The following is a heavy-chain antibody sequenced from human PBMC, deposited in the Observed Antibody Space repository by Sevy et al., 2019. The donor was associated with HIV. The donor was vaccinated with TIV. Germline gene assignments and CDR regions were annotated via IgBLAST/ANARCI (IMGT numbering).Heavy chain of an antibody. D-gene: IGHD6-19*01. CDR2: ISGSGGGT. J-gene: IGHJ4*02. CDR1: GFTFSRYA. Sequence: GGSLRLSCAASGFTFSRYAMNWVRQAPGKGLEWVSGISGSGGGTYYAESVKGRFTISRDNSKNTLYLQMNSLRAEDTAVYYCAKESSGWYFDYWGQGTLVTVSS. CDR3: AKESSGWYFDY. V-gene: IGHV3-23*01.